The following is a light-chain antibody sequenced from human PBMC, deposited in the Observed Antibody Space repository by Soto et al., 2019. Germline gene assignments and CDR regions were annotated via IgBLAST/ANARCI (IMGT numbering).Light chain of an antibody. J-gene: IGKJ1*01. CDR3: QQRSSWRRST. Sequence: EIVLTQSPATLSLSPGERATLSSRASQSVSSYLAWYQQKPGQAPRLLIDDASNRATGIPARFSGSGFGTPFSLTSPSLEREHFAVYYCQQRSSWRRSTFGQGTKVEIK. CDR2: DAS. V-gene: IGKV3-11*01. CDR1: QSVSSY.